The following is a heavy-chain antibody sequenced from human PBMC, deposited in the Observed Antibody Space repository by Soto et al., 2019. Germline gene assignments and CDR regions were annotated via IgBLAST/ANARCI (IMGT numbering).Heavy chain of an antibody. D-gene: IGHD6-6*01. Sequence: GGSLRLSCAASGFTFSSYAMSWVRQAPGKGLEWVSAISGSGGSTYYADSVKGRFTISRDNSKNTLYLQMNSLRAEDTAVYYCASIPQGTSIAARRGAFDIWGQGTMVTVSS. CDR2: ISGSGGST. J-gene: IGHJ3*02. CDR3: ASIPQGTSIAARRGAFDI. V-gene: IGHV3-23*01. CDR1: GFTFSSYA.